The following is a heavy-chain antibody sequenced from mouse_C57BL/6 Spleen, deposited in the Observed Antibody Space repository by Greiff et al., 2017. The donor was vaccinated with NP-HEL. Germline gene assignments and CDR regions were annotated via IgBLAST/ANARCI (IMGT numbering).Heavy chain of an antibody. V-gene: IGHV1-81*01. Sequence: QVQLQQSGAELARPGASVKLSCKASGYTFTSYGISWVKQRTGQGLEWIGEIYPRSGNTYYNEKFKGKAKLTADKSSSTAYMELRSLTSEDSAVYFCARKGQYYGSSPYYFDYWGQGTTLTVSS. CDR2: IYPRSGNT. J-gene: IGHJ2*01. CDR3: ARKGQYYGSSPYYFDY. CDR1: GYTFTSYG. D-gene: IGHD1-1*01.